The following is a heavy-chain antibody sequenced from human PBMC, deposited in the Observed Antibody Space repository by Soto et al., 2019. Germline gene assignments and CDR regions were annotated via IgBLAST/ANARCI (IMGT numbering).Heavy chain of an antibody. D-gene: IGHD6-19*01. CDR1: GFTFSSYA. J-gene: IGHJ3*02. CDR3: ARSPIAVAVDGYAFDI. CDR2: ISGSGGST. Sequence: GESLKISCAASGFTFSSYAMSWVRQAPGKGLEWVSAISGSGGSTYYADSVKGRFTISRDNSKNTLYLQMNSLRAEDTAVYYCARSPIAVAVDGYAFDIWGQGTMVTVSS. V-gene: IGHV3-23*01.